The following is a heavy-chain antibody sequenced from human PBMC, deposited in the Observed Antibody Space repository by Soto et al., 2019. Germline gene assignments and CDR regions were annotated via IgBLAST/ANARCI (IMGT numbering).Heavy chain of an antibody. Sequence: ASVKVSCKASGYTFTSYDINWVRQASGQGLEWMGWMNPDSGITGYAQKFQGRVTMTRDTSTNTPSMELSSQRFDDTAVYYCAGPPQLSRVGLYYYCMDVWGEGTTVTVSS. CDR3: AGPPQLSRVGLYYYCMDV. CDR1: GYTFTSYD. D-gene: IGHD3-10*01. J-gene: IGHJ6*04. V-gene: IGHV1-8*01. CDR2: MNPDSGIT.